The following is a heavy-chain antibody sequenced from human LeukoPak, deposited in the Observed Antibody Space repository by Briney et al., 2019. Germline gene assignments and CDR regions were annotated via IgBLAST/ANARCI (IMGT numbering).Heavy chain of an antibody. CDR2: ISGSGGST. V-gene: IGHV3-23*01. Sequence: GGSLRLSCAASGFTFSSYAMSWVRQAPGKGLEWVSAISGSGGSTYYADSVKGRFTISRDSSKNTLYLQMNSLRAEDTAVYYCAKAFSPLVIVVIGYFDYWGQGTLVTVSS. D-gene: IGHD3-22*01. CDR1: GFTFSSYA. J-gene: IGHJ4*02. CDR3: AKAFSPLVIVVIGYFDY.